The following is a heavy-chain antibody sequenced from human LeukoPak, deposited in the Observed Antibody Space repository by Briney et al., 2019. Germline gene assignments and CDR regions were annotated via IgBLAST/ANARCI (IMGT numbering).Heavy chain of an antibody. CDR2: IDGDGSGT. D-gene: IGHD4-17*01. J-gene: IGHJ4*02. CDR3: ATVFDY. CDR1: GLTFSNHW. Sequence: GGSLRLSCAAAGLTFSNHWMHWVRQAPGKGLVWVSRIDGDGSGTSYADSVKGRFTISRDNAKNTSYLQMDSLRAEDSAVYYCATVFDYWGQGTLVTVSS. V-gene: IGHV3-74*01.